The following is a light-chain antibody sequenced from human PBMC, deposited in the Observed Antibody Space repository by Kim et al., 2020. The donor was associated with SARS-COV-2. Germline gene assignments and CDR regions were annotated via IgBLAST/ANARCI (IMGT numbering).Light chain of an antibody. CDR3: QKYNSAPWT. V-gene: IGKV1-27*01. CDR1: QGISNS. Sequence: ASVGDRVTITCRASQGISNSLAWYQQKPGKGPKVLIYDASTLQSGVPSRFSGIGSGTDFTLTISSLQPEDVATYYCQKYNSAPWTLGQGTKVDIK. J-gene: IGKJ1*01. CDR2: DAS.